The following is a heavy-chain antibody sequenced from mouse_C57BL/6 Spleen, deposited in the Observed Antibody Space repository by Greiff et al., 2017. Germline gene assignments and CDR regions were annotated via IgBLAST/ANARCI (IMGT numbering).Heavy chain of an antibody. Sequence: QVQLQQPGAELVKPGASVKLSCKASGYTFTSYWMHWVKQRPGQGLEWIGMIHPNSGSTNYNEKFKSKATLTVDKSSSTAYMQLSSLTSEDSAVXCCAKVYHHYYAMDYWGQGTSVTVSS. CDR3: AKVYHHYYAMDY. D-gene: IGHD2-1*01. V-gene: IGHV1-64*01. CDR1: GYTFTSYW. J-gene: IGHJ4*01. CDR2: IHPNSGST.